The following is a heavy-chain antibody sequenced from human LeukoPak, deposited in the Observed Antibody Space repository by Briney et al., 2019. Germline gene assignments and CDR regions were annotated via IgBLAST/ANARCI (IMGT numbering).Heavy chain of an antibody. Sequence: PSETLSLTCTVSGGSISSSSHYWGWIRQPPGKGLEWVGSIYFSGSTYYNASLKTRVTVSADTSRNQFSLRLTSVTAADTAVYYCASSPWGDYYFDSWGQGTLVSVSS. V-gene: IGHV4-39*01. CDR1: GGSISSSSHY. CDR2: IYFSGST. D-gene: IGHD2-21*02. CDR3: ASSPWGDYYFDS. J-gene: IGHJ4*02.